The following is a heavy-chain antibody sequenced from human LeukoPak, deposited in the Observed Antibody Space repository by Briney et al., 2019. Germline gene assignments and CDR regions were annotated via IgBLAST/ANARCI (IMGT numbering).Heavy chain of an antibody. D-gene: IGHD3-16*01. J-gene: IGHJ4*02. V-gene: IGHV4-38-2*01. CDR2: IYHSGST. Sequence: LETLSLTCAVSGYSISSGYYWGWIRQPPGKGLEWIGSIYHSGSTYYNPSLKSRVTISVDTSKNQFSLKLSSVTAADTAVYYCASVGGSYWGQGTLVTVSS. CDR1: GYSISSGYY. CDR3: ASVGGSY.